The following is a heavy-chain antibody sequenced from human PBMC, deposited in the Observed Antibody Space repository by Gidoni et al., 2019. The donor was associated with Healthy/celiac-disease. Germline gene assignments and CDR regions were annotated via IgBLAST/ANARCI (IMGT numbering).Heavy chain of an antibody. D-gene: IGHD1-26*01. CDR2: IYYSGST. J-gene: IGHJ2*01. CDR1: GGSISSGGYY. V-gene: IGHV4-31*03. Sequence: QVQLQESGPGLVKPSQTLSLTCTVSGGSISSGGYYWSWIRQHPGKGLEWIGYIYYSGSTYYNPSLKSRVTISVDTSKNQFSLKLSSVTAADTAVYYCARGAPYGGIEYWYFDLWGRGTLVTVSS. CDR3: ARGAPYGGIEYWYFDL.